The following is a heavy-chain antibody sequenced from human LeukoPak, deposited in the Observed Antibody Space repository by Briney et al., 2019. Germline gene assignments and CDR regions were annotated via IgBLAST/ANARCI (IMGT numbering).Heavy chain of an antibody. V-gene: IGHV1-2*06. CDR2: INPNSGGT. J-gene: IGHJ5*02. D-gene: IGHD2-15*01. CDR3: ARGYCSGGGCYSVENWFDP. CDR1: GYTFTGDY. Sequence: ASVKVSCKASGYTFTGDYIFWVRQAPGQGRKWMGRINPNSGGTQYAQEFQGRVTITRDTSISTAYMELSRLRSDDTAVYYCARGYCSGGGCYSVENWFDPWGQGTLVTVSS.